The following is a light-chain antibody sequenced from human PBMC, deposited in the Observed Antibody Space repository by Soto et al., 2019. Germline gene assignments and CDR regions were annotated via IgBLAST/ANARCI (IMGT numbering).Light chain of an antibody. V-gene: IGKV3-15*01. CDR3: QQYNIWPLWT. J-gene: IGKJ1*01. Sequence: EKVMTQSSATLSVSPGDRATLSCRASESVTSSLAWYQQKPGQPPRLLIYAASTRATDVPARFSGGGSETEFTLTISSLQSEDFAVYFCQQYNIWPLWTFGQGTKVDIK. CDR1: ESVTSS. CDR2: AAS.